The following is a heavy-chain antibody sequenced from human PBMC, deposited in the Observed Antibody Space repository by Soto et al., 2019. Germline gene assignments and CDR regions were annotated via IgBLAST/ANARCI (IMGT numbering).Heavy chain of an antibody. J-gene: IGHJ6*03. CDR3: ARHVRVVVVPAATYYYYYMDV. CDR2: IYYSGST. Sequence: SDTLSLTFTVSGGSISSYFWSWIRQPPGKGLEWIGYIYYSGSTNYNPSLKSRVTISVDTSKNQFSLKLSSVTAADTAVYYCARHVRVVVVPAATYYYYYMDVWGKGTTVT. D-gene: IGHD2-2*01. CDR1: GGSISSYF. V-gene: IGHV4-59*08.